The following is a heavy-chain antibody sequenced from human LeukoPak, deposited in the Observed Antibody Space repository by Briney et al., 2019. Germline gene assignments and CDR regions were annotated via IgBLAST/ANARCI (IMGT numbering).Heavy chain of an antibody. CDR1: GFTFSSYS. Sequence: PGGSLRLSCAASGFTFSSYSMNWVRQAPGKGLEWVSSISSSSSYIYYADSVKGRSTISRDNAKNSLYLQMNSLRAEDTAVYYCARDQSPLEFDYWGQGTLVTVSS. D-gene: IGHD3-16*02. CDR2: ISSSSSYI. V-gene: IGHV3-21*01. J-gene: IGHJ4*02. CDR3: ARDQSPLEFDY.